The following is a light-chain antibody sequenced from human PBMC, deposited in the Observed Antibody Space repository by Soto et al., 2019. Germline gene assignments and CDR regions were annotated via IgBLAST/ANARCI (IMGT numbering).Light chain of an antibody. CDR1: SGDVGGYKY. J-gene: IGLJ3*02. Sequence: QSVLTQPASVSGSPGQSITISCTGTSGDVGGYKYVSWYQQHPGKAPKLMIYEVNNRPSGVPNRFSGSKSGNTASLTISGLQAEDEADYYCSSYRSRSTVFGGGTKLTVL. CDR2: EVN. V-gene: IGLV2-14*01. CDR3: SSYRSRSTV.